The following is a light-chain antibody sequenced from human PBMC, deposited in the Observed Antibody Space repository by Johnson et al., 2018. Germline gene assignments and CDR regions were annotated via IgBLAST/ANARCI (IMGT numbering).Light chain of an antibody. V-gene: IGLV1-51*02. CDR3: GTWDSSLSAGNV. CDR2: ENN. Sequence: QSVLTQPPSVSAAPGQKVTISCSGSSSNIGNNYVSWYQQLPGTAPKLLIYENNKRPSGIPDRFSGSKSGTSATLGITGLQTGVEADYYCGTWDSSLSAGNVFGTGTKVTFL. J-gene: IGLJ1*01. CDR1: SSNIGNNY.